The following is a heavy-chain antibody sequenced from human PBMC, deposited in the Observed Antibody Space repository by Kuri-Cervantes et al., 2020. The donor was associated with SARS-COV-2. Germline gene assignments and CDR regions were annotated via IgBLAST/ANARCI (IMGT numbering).Heavy chain of an antibody. CDR3: VRHKAAAGIVAPD. CDR2: IWYDGSNK. V-gene: IGHV3-33*08. J-gene: IGHJ4*02. D-gene: IGHD6-13*01. CDR1: GFTFSSYG. Sequence: GESLKISCAASGFTFSSYGMHWVRQAPGKGLEWVAVIWYDGSNKYYADSVKGRFTISRDNSKNTLYLQMNSLRAEDTAVYYCVRHKAAAGIVAPDWGQGTLVTVSS.